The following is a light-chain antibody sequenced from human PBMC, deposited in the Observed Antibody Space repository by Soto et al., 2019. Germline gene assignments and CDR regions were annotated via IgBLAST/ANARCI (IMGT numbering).Light chain of an antibody. V-gene: IGKV3-20*01. Sequence: EIVLTQSPGTLSLSPGERATLSCRASQSVSGSFLVWYQQKPGEAPRLLIYDASSRATGIPDRFSGSGSGTDFTLTIRRLEPEDFAVYYCQQYCSSPLTFGGGTKVEIK. CDR1: QSVSGSF. CDR2: DAS. J-gene: IGKJ4*01. CDR3: QQYCSSPLT.